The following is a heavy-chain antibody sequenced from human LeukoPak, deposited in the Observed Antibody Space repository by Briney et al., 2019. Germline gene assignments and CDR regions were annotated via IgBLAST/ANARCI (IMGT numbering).Heavy chain of an antibody. CDR2: ISAYNGNT. J-gene: IGHJ4*02. V-gene: IGHV1-18*01. Sequence: ASVKVSCKASGYTFTSYGISWVRQAPGQGLEWMGWISAYNGNTNYAQKLQGRVTMTTDTSTSTAYMELRSLRSVDTAVYYCASGSQGGYYFDYWGQGTLVTVSS. D-gene: IGHD1-26*01. CDR3: ASGSQGGYYFDY. CDR1: GYTFTSYG.